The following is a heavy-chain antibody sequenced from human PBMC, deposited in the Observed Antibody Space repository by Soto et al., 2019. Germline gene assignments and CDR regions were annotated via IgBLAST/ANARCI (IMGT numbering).Heavy chain of an antibody. J-gene: IGHJ6*02. CDR2: ISAYNGNT. Sequence: ASVKVSCKASGYTFTSYGISWVRQAPGQGLEWMGWISAYNGNTNYAQKLQGRVTMTTDTSTSTAYMELRSLRSDDTAVYYCARQAPTRGSYYGMDVWGQGTTVTVSS. CDR1: GYTFTSYG. CDR3: ARQAPTRGSYYGMDV. V-gene: IGHV1-18*01. D-gene: IGHD5-12*01.